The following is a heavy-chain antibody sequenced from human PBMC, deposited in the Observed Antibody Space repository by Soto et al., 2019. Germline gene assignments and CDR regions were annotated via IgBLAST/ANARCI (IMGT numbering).Heavy chain of an antibody. V-gene: IGHV3-48*04. CDR1: GFTFSSYS. J-gene: IGHJ3*02. CDR2: ISSSSRTI. Sequence: EGSLRLSCAASGFTFSSYSMNWVRQAPGKGLEWVSYISSSSRTISYADSVKGRFTISRDNAKNSLYLQMNSLRAEDTALYYCARDMVPWGYWGQDAFDIWGQGTMVTVSS. CDR3: ARDMVPWGYWGQDAFDI. D-gene: IGHD7-27*01.